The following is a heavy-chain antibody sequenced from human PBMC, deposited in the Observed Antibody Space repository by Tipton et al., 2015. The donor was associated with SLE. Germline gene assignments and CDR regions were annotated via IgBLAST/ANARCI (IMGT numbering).Heavy chain of an antibody. CDR2: INGDGVTT. V-gene: IGHV3-23*01. J-gene: IGHJ6*02. D-gene: IGHD4/OR15-4a*01. CDR3: AGVLSYYYGMDV. Sequence: SLRLSCAASGLTFSTYGMTWVRQAPGKGLEWVSLINGDGVTTYYADSVKGRFAISRDNSRNTLHLQMNSLRAEDTAVYYCAGVLSYYYGMDVWGQGTTVTVSS. CDR1: GLTFSTYG.